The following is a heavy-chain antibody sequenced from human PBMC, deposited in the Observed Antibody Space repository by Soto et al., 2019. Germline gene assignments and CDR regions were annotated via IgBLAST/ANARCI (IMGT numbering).Heavy chain of an antibody. CDR3: AKDQGTTVTTRDYYYYYGMDV. CDR1: GFTFSSYG. D-gene: IGHD4-4*01. J-gene: IGHJ6*02. CDR2: ISYDGSNK. V-gene: IGHV3-30*18. Sequence: GSLRLSCAASGFTFSSYGMHWVRQAPGKGLEWVAVISYDGSNKYYADSVKGRFTISRDNSKNTLYLQMNSLRAEDTAVYYCAKDQGTTVTTRDYYYYYGMDVWGQETTVTVSS.